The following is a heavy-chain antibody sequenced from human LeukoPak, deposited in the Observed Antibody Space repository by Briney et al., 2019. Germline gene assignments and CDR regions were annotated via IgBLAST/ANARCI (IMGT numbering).Heavy chain of an antibody. CDR1: GGSFSGYY. D-gene: IGHD3-22*01. J-gene: IGHJ6*02. CDR2: INHSGST. Sequence: PSETLSLTCAVYGGSFSGYYWSWIRQPPGKGLEWIGEINHSGSTNYNPSLKSRVTISVDTSKNQFSLKLSSVTAADTAVYYCARQVTYYYDSSGYYFPRRYYYYGMDVWGQGTTVTVSS. V-gene: IGHV4-34*01. CDR3: ARQVTYYYDSSGYYFPRRYYYYGMDV.